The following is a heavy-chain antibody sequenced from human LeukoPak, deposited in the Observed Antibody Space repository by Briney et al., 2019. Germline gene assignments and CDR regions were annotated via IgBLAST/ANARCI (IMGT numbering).Heavy chain of an antibody. Sequence: QPGGSLRLSCAASGFTFSSYAMSWVRQAPGKGLELVSAISGSGGSTYYADSVKGRFTISRDNSKNTLYLQMNSLRAEDTAVYYCAKDEYCSGGSCYPEYFQHWGQGTLVTVSS. D-gene: IGHD2-15*01. CDR2: ISGSGGST. CDR3: AKDEYCSGGSCYPEYFQH. J-gene: IGHJ1*01. V-gene: IGHV3-23*01. CDR1: GFTFSSYA.